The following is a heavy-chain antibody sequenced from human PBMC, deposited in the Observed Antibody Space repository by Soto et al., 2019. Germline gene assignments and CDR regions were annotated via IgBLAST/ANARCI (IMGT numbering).Heavy chain of an antibody. Sequence: AGGSLRLSCAASGFTFSSYWMHWVRQAPGKGLDWVSSISAGGDGTYYADSVKGRFTISRDNSKNTVYLQMSSLRADDTAVYYCADGGRYPYYWGPGTLVTVSS. J-gene: IGHJ4*02. CDR3: ADGGRYPYY. CDR1: GFTFSSYW. D-gene: IGHD1-26*01. V-gene: IGHV3-23*01. CDR2: ISAGGDGT.